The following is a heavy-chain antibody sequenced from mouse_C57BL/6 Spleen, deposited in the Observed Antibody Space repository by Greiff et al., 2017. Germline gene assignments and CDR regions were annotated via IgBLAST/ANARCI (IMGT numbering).Heavy chain of an antibody. V-gene: IGHV5-17*01. CDR1: GFTFSDYG. J-gene: IGHJ2*01. CDR3: ARLGLAGTGDY. Sequence: EVQLQQSGGGLVKPGGSLKLSCAASGFTFSDYGMHWVRQAPEKGLEWVAYISSGSSTIYYADTVKGRFTISRDNAKNTLFLQMTSLRSEDTAMYYCARLGLAGTGDYWGQGTTLTVSS. D-gene: IGHD4-1*01. CDR2: ISSGSSTI.